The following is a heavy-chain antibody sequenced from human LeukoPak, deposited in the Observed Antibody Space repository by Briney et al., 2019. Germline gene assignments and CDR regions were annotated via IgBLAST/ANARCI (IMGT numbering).Heavy chain of an antibody. CDR1: GFTFSSYG. CDR2: ISGSGGST. D-gene: IGHD3-10*01. J-gene: IGHJ6*03. CDR3: ARVLSGRGSLYSYYYYMDV. V-gene: IGHV3-23*01. Sequence: GGSLRLSCAASGFTFSSYGMSWVRQAPGKGLEWVSAISGSGGSTYYADSVKGRFTISRDNSKNTLYLQMNGLRTEDTAVYYCARVLSGRGSLYSYYYYMDVWGKGTTVTISS.